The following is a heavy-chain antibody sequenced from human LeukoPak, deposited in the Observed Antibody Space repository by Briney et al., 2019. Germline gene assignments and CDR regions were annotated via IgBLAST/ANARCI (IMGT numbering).Heavy chain of an antibody. CDR1: GFILSSYG. Sequence: GTSLRLSCAASGFILSSYGMHWVRQAPGKGLEWVAVIWYDGSKKYYADSVKGRFTISRDNSKNTLYLQMNTVRVEDTAVYYCARRDGDNDRGFDYWGQGTLVTVSS. CDR2: IWYDGSKK. CDR3: ARRDGDNDRGFDY. J-gene: IGHJ4*02. V-gene: IGHV3-33*01. D-gene: IGHD4-23*01.